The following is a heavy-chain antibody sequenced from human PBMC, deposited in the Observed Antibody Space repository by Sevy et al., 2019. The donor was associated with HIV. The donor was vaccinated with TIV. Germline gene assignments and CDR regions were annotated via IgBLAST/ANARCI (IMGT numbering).Heavy chain of an antibody. Sequence: ASVKVSCKVSGNTLGDLSMHWVRQSPGKGFEWIGGFDPEDGEPIYARKFQGRVTVTEDTSTDTAYMELSSLRSEDTAVYYCASVGHYDSTAHKQDLGGYWGQGTLITVSS. J-gene: IGHJ4*02. CDR2: FDPEDGEP. CDR3: ASVGHYDSTAHKQDLGGY. D-gene: IGHD3-22*01. V-gene: IGHV1-24*01. CDR1: GNTLGDLS.